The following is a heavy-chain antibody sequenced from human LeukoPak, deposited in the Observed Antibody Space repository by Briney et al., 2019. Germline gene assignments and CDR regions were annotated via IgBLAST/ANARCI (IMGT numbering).Heavy chain of an antibody. CDR3: AKDSRTRVSGSYYLFDY. D-gene: IGHD1-26*01. V-gene: IGHV3-30*18. CDR1: GFTFSSYG. J-gene: IGHJ4*02. Sequence: PGGSLRLSCAASGFTFSSYGMHWVHQAPGKGLEWVSVISYDGSNKYYADSVKGRFTISRDNSKNTLYLQMNSLRAEDTAVYYCAKDSRTRVSGSYYLFDYWGQGTLVTVSS. CDR2: ISYDGSNK.